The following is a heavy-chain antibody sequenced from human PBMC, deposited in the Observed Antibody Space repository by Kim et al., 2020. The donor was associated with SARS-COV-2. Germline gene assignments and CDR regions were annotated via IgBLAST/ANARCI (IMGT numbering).Heavy chain of an antibody. V-gene: IGHV3-21*01. CDR3: AREGRYCSSTSCSPGDFDY. CDR1: GFTFSSYS. D-gene: IGHD2-2*01. Sequence: GGSLRLSCAASGFTFSSYSMNWVRQAPGKGLEWVSSISSSSSYIYYADSVKGRFTISRDNAKNSLYLQMNSLRAEDTAVYYCAREGRYCSSTSCSPGDFDYWGQGTLVTVSS. CDR2: ISSSSSYI. J-gene: IGHJ4*02.